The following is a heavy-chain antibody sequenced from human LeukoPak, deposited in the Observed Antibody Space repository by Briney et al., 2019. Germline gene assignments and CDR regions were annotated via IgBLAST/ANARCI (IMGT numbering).Heavy chain of an antibody. V-gene: IGHV1-69*13. CDR3: ARVRRELRAFDI. D-gene: IGHD1-26*01. Sequence: SVKVSCKASGGTFSSYAISWVRQAPGQGLEWMGGIIPIFGTANYAQKFQGRVTITADESTSTAYMELSSLRSEDTAVYYCARVRRELRAFDIWGQGTMVTVSS. CDR2: IIPIFGTA. J-gene: IGHJ3*02. CDR1: GGTFSSYA.